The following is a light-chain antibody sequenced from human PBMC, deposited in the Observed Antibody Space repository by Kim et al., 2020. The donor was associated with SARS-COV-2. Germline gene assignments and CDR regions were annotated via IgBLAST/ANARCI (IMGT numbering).Light chain of an antibody. J-gene: IGKJ3*01. Sequence: ASVGDRVTITCRASQTIHIYLNWYQQRPGKAPNLLIHSASSLQSGVPSRFSGSGSGTGFTLTISSLQPEDVATYYCQQAYGTPPTFGPGTKVDIK. V-gene: IGKV1-39*01. CDR3: QQAYGTPPT. CDR1: QTIHIY. CDR2: SAS.